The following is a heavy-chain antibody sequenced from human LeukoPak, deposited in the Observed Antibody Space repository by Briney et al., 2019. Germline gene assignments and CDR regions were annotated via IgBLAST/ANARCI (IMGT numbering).Heavy chain of an antibody. V-gene: IGHV3-20*04. J-gene: IGHJ5*02. D-gene: IGHD3-22*01. CDR2: INWNGGST. CDR1: GFTFDDYG. Sequence: GGSLRLSCAASGFTFDDYGMSWVRQAPGKGLEWVSGINWNGGSTGYADSVKGRFTISRDNAKNSLSLQMNSLRAEDTALYYCARDGTMIVVVMDFNWFDPWGQGTLVTVSS. CDR3: ARDGTMIVVVMDFNWFDP.